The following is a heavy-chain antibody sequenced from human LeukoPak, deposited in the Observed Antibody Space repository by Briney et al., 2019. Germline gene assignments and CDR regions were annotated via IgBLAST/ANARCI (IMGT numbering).Heavy chain of an antibody. J-gene: IGHJ5*02. CDR1: GGSISSGGYY. CDR3: ASRRHYYDSSAPLWFDP. CDR2: IYHSGST. V-gene: IGHV4-30-2*01. Sequence: PSQTLSLTCTVSGGSISSGGYYWSWIRQPPGKGLEWIGYIYHSGSTYYNPSLKSRVTISVDRSKNQFSLKLSSVTAADTAVYYCASRRHYYDSSAPLWFDPWGQGTLVTVSS. D-gene: IGHD3-22*01.